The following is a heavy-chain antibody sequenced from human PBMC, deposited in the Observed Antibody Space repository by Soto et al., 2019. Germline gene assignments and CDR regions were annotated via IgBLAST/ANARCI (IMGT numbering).Heavy chain of an antibody. Sequence: GASVKVSCKASGYTFTGYYMHWVRQAPGQGLEWMGWINPNSGGTNYAQKFQGRVTMTRDTSISTAYMELSRLRSDDTAVCYCARDRRNMVRGVKVYNWFDPWGQGTLVTVSS. CDR1: GYTFTGYY. V-gene: IGHV1-2*02. CDR2: INPNSGGT. J-gene: IGHJ5*02. D-gene: IGHD3-10*01. CDR3: ARDRRNMVRGVKVYNWFDP.